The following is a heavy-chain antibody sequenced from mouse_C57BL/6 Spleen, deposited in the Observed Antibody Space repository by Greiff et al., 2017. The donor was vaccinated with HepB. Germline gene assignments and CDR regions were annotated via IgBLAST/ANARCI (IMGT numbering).Heavy chain of an antibody. J-gene: IGHJ4*01. CDR2: INPSTCGT. V-gene: IGHV1-42*01. CDR3: ARERAYYSRFYAMDY. Sequence: VQLKESGPELVKPGASVKISCKASGYSFTGYYMNRVKQSPEKSLEWIGEINPSTCGTTYNQTFKAKATLTVDKSSSTAYMQLESLTSEDSAVYYCARERAYYSRFYAMDYWGQGTSVTVSS. CDR1: GYSFTGYY. D-gene: IGHD2-12*01.